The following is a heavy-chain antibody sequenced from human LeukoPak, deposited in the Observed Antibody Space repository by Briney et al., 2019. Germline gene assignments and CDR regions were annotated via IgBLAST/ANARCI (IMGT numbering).Heavy chain of an antibody. Sequence: PGGSLRLSCAASGFTFSNAWMSWVRQAPGKGLEWVGRIKSKTDGGTTDYAAPVKGRFTISRDDSKNTLYLQMNSLKTEDTAVYYCTTGIAAATKRQYFQHWGQGTLVTVSS. CDR2: IKSKTDGGTT. CDR3: TTGIAAATKRQYFQH. J-gene: IGHJ1*01. CDR1: GFTFSNAW. V-gene: IGHV3-15*01. D-gene: IGHD6-13*01.